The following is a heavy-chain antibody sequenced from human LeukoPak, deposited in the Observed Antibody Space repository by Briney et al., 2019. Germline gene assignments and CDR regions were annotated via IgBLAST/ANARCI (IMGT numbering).Heavy chain of an antibody. CDR2: ISGSGGST. CDR1: GFTFSSYA. Sequence: SGGSLRLSCAASGFTFSSYAMSWVRQAPGKGLEWVSAISGSGGSTYYADSVKGRFTISRDNSKNTLYLQMNSLRAEDTAVYYCAKVSPSHGDYSQRGDFDYWGQGTLVTVSS. J-gene: IGHJ4*02. V-gene: IGHV3-23*01. D-gene: IGHD4-17*01. CDR3: AKVSPSHGDYSQRGDFDY.